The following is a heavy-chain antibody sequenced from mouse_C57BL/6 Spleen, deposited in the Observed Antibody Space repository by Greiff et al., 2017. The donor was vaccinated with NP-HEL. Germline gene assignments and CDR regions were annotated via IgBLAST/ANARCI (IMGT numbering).Heavy chain of an antibody. CDR2: IDPSDSDT. D-gene: IGHD1-1*01. V-gene: IGHV1-50*01. Sequence: QVQLKQPGAELVKPGASVKLSCKASGYTFTSYWMQWVKQRPGQGLEWIGEIDPSDSDTNYNQKFKGKATLTVDKSSSTAYMQLSSLTSEDSAVYYCAIPLFDYGRGGFAYWGQGTLVTVSA. CDR3: AIPLFDYGRGGFAY. CDR1: GYTFTSYW. J-gene: IGHJ3*01.